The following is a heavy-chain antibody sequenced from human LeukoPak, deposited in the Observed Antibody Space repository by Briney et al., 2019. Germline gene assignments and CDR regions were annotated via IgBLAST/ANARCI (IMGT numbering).Heavy chain of an antibody. J-gene: IGHJ4*02. CDR3: ARDRSSSGRGVPFDY. D-gene: IGHD6-25*01. CDR1: GGSISSSNW. V-gene: IGHV4-4*02. CDR2: IYHSGST. Sequence: SGTLSLTCAVSGGSISSSNWWSWVRPPPGKGLEWIGEIYHSGSTNYNPSLKSRVTISVDKSKNQFSLKLSSVTAADTAVYYCARDRSSSGRGVPFDYWGQGTLVTVSS.